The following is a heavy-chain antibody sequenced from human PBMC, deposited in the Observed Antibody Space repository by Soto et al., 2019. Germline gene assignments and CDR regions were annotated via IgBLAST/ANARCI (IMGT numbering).Heavy chain of an antibody. CDR3: AKRHTTVPTPANYFDY. Sequence: ASGKVSCKASGYTCNSYDMHWVREAPGQWLEWMGWINAGNGNTKYSQKFQGRVTITRDTSASTAYMELNSLRAEDTAVYYCAKRHTTVPTPANYFDYWGQGTLVTVSS. CDR1: GYTCNSYD. CDR2: INAGNGNT. J-gene: IGHJ4*02. V-gene: IGHV1-3*01. D-gene: IGHD1-1*01.